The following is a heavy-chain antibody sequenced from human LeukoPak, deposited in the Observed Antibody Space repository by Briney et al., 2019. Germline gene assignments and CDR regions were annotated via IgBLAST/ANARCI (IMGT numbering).Heavy chain of an antibody. CDR3: ARVPAATHYTYYFDY. V-gene: IGHV1-8*03. CDR2: MNPNSGNT. CDR1: GYTFTSYD. J-gene: IGHJ4*02. Sequence: ASVKVSCKASGYTFTSYDINWVRQATGQGLEWMGWMNPNSGNTGYAQKFQGRVTITRNTSISTDYMELSSLRSEDTAVYYCARVPAATHYTYYFDYWGQGTLVTVSS. D-gene: IGHD2-2*01.